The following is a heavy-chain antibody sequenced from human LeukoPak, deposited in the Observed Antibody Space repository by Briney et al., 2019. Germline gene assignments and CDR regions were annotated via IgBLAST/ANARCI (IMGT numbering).Heavy chain of an antibody. CDR2: ISSSSSYI. J-gene: IGHJ4*02. Sequence: PGGSLRLSCAASGFTFSSYSMNWVRQAPGKGLEWVSSISSSSSYIYYADSVKGRFTISRDNAKNSLYLQMNSLRAGDTAVYYCARDREMAFDYWGQGTLVTVSS. CDR1: GFTFSSYS. V-gene: IGHV3-21*01. CDR3: ARDREMAFDY. D-gene: IGHD5-24*01.